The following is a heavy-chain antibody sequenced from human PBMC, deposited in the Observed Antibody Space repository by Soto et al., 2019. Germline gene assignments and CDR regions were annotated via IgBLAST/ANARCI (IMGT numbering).Heavy chain of an antibody. D-gene: IGHD6-6*01. J-gene: IGHJ3*02. CDR1: GGTFSTYA. V-gene: IGHV1-69*06. Sequence: QVQLVQSGAEVKKPGSSVKVSCKASGGTFSTYAINWVRQAPGQGLEWMGGSIPIFGTANYAHKFQGRVTITEDKSTSTAYMELNSLRSEDTAVYYCARDRVREYYSTSSYGSWAFDIWGQGTMVTVSS. CDR2: SIPIFGTA. CDR3: ARDRVREYYSTSSYGSWAFDI.